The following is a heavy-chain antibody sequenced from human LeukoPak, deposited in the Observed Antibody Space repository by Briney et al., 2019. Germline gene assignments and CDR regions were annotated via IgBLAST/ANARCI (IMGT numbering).Heavy chain of an antibody. V-gene: IGHV3-11*05. CDR1: GFTFSDYY. J-gene: IGHJ3*01. CDR2: MRRGSDVK. CDR3: AREVGGSRAFDV. Sequence: KPGGSLRLSCAGSGFTFSDYYVAWIRQAPGKGLQRISYMRRGSDVKTYADSVKGRFTISRDNDKNSLYPQMNSLTAEDTAIYYCAREVGGSRAFDVWGQGTMVTVSS. D-gene: IGHD6-13*01.